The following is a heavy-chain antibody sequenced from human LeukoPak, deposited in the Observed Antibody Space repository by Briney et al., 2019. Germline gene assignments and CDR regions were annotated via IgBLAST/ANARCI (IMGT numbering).Heavy chain of an antibody. J-gene: IGHJ4*02. CDR1: GDSISSSRYY. Sequence: SETLSLTCTVSGDSISSSRYYWGWIRQPPGKGLEWIGTVYYSGSTYYNPSLKSRVTISVDTSKNQFSLKLISVAAADTAVYYCAAAHYSRSWYYFDYWGQGTLVTVSS. CDR2: VYYSGST. CDR3: AAAHYSRSWYYFDY. V-gene: IGHV4-39*01. D-gene: IGHD6-13*01.